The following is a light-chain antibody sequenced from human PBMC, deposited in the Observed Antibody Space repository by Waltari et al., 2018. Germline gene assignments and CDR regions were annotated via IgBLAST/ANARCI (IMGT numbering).Light chain of an antibody. V-gene: IGKV1-33*01. Sequence: DIQMTQSPSSLSASVGDRVTITCQASEDIKNYLNWYQQKPGTAPKLLIYDASNLQTGVPSRFSGGGFGTDFILTISGLQPEDIATYFCQQYHTLLSFGGGTKVELK. CDR1: EDIKNY. CDR3: QQYHTLLS. J-gene: IGKJ4*01. CDR2: DAS.